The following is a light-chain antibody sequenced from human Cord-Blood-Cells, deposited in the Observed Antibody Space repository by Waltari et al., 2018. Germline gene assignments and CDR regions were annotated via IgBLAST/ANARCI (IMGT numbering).Light chain of an antibody. CDR3: SSYTSSSTHYV. J-gene: IGLJ1*01. V-gene: IGLV2-14*01. CDR2: GVS. Sequence: QSALTQPASVSGSPGQSITISCTGTSSDVGGYNYVSWYQQHPGKAPKLMIYGVSNRPSGVSTRFSGSRSGNTASLTISWLQAEDEADYYCSSYTSSSTHYVFGTGTKVTVL. CDR1: SSDVGGYNY.